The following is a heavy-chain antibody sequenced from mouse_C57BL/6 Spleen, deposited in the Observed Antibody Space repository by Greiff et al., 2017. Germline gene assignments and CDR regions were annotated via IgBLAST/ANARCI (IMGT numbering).Heavy chain of an antibody. V-gene: IGHV1-64*01. CDR3: APHYYCSRDFDY. CDR1: GYTFTSYW. Sequence: VQLQQSGAELVKPGASVKLSCKASGYTFTSYWMHWVKQRPGQGLAWIGMIHPNSGSTNYNEQFKSKATLTVDRSSSTAYMQLSSLPSEDSAVYYCAPHYYCSRDFDYWGQGTTLTVSA. D-gene: IGHD1-1*01. J-gene: IGHJ2*01. CDR2: IHPNSGST.